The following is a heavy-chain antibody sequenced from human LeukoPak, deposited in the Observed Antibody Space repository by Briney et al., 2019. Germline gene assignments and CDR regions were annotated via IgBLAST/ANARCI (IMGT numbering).Heavy chain of an antibody. V-gene: IGHV3-11*01. D-gene: IGHD4-17*01. J-gene: IGHJ6*03. CDR2: ISSSGSTI. CDR3: AKSSVYGDYNPYYYYYYMDV. CDR1: GFTFSHYY. Sequence: AGSLRVSCAASGFTFSHYYMSWIRQAPGKGMEWVSYISSSGSTIYYADSVKGRFTISRDNAKNSLYLQMNSLRAEDTAVYYCAKSSVYGDYNPYYYYYYMDVWGKGTTVTVSS.